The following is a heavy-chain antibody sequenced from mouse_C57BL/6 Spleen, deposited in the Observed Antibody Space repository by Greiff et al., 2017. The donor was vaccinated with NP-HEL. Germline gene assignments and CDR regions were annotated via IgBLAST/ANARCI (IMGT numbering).Heavy chain of an antibody. Sequence: VQLQESGAELVRPGASVKLSCKASGYTFTDYYINWVKQRPGQGLEWIARIYPGSGNTYYNEKFKGKATLTAEKSSSTAYMQLSSLTSEDSAVYFCARGDYGSSPFDYWGQGTTLTVSS. J-gene: IGHJ2*01. CDR2: IYPGSGNT. D-gene: IGHD1-1*01. V-gene: IGHV1-76*01. CDR3: ARGDYGSSPFDY. CDR1: GYTFTDYY.